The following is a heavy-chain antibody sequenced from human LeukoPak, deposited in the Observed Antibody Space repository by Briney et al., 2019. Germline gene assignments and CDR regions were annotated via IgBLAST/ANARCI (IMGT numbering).Heavy chain of an antibody. D-gene: IGHD2-2*02. CDR3: ARHCSSTSCYIYYYGMDV. V-gene: IGHV4-59*08. J-gene: IGHJ6*02. Sequence: SETLSLTCTVSGDSIRSNYWSWIRQPPGKGLEWIGYIYYSGSTNYNPSLKSRVTISVDTSKNQFSLKLSSVTAADTAVYYCARHCSSTSCYIYYYGMDVWGQGTTVTVSS. CDR2: IYYSGST. CDR1: GDSIRSNY.